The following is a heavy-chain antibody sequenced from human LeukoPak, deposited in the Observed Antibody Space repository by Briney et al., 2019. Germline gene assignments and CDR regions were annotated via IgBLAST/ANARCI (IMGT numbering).Heavy chain of an antibody. J-gene: IGHJ3*01. Sequence: GGSLRLSCAASGFTFSSYAMSWVRQAPGKGLEWVSAISGSGATTYYTDSSKGRFTISRDNSKITPYLQMDSLRAEDTAMYYCAKAPNSGGNCYDASDVWGQGTMVTVSS. V-gene: IGHV3-23*01. CDR2: ISGSGATT. CDR3: AKAPNSGGNCYDASDV. D-gene: IGHD2-15*01. CDR1: GFTFSSYA.